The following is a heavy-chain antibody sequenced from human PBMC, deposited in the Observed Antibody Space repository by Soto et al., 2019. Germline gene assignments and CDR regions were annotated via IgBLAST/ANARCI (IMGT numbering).Heavy chain of an antibody. CDR2: IYYSGST. Sequence: PSETLSLTCTVSGGSISGSSYYWGWIRQPPGKGLEWIGSIYYSGSTYYNPSLKSRVTISVDTSKNQFSLKLSSVTAADTAVYYCARLLTTYYYDSRDYWYFDLWGRGTLVTVSS. CDR1: GGSISGSSYY. V-gene: IGHV4-39*01. CDR3: ARLLTTYYYDSRDYWYFDL. J-gene: IGHJ2*01. D-gene: IGHD3-22*01.